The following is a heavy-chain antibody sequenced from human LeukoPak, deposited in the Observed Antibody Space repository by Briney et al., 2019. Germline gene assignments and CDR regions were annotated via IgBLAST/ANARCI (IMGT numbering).Heavy chain of an antibody. V-gene: IGHV3-15*01. CDR1: GFTFNNTW. Sequence: GGSLRLSCGASGFTFNNTWMSWVRQAPGKGLEWVGRIRSKTDGGTTDYAAPVKGRFTISRDDLKTTIYLHMNSLKTEDTAVYYCTTTYILRDDYGGQGTLVTVS. CDR2: IRSKTDGGTT. D-gene: IGHD2/OR15-2a*01. J-gene: IGHJ4*02. CDR3: TTTYILRDDY.